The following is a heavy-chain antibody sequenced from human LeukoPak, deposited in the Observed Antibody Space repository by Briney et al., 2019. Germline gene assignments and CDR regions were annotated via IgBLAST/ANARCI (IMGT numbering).Heavy chain of an antibody. D-gene: IGHD6-19*01. CDR1: GGSFSGYY. V-gene: IGHV4-34*01. Sequence: SETLSLTCAVYGGSFSGYYWSWIRQPPGKGLEWIGEINHSGSTNYNPSFKSRVTISVDTSKNQFSLKLSSVTAADTAVYYCARAKAVAGPMGSWGQGTLVTVSS. CDR2: INHSGST. J-gene: IGHJ5*02. CDR3: ARAKAVAGPMGS.